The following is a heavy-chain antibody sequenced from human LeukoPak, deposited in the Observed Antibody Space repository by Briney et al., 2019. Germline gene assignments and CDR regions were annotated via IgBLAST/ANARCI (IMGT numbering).Heavy chain of an antibody. Sequence: GGSLRLSCAASGFTFNNYAMHWVRQAPGKGHEWVAVIWYDGSNKYYADSVKGRFTISRDNSKNTLYLQMNSLRAEDTAVYYCAREGEGYYDAFDIWGQGTMVTVSS. CDR2: IWYDGSNK. J-gene: IGHJ3*02. D-gene: IGHD3-16*01. V-gene: IGHV3-33*08. CDR1: GFTFNNYA. CDR3: AREGEGYYDAFDI.